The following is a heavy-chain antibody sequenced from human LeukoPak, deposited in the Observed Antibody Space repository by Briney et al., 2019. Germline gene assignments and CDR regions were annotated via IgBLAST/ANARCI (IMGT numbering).Heavy chain of an antibody. Sequence: GGSLSLSCAASGFTFSRYAMSWVRQAPGKGLEWVSAISGSGCSTYYADSVKGRFTIPRDNSQKTLYLQMNRLRAEDTAVYYFAKDGSKYYYGSSGWATTGLGIVIGYFNLWGRGTLVTVSS. CDR3: AKDGSKYYYGSSGWATTGLGIVIGYFNL. J-gene: IGHJ2*01. CDR2: ISGSGCST. V-gene: IGHV3-23*01. CDR1: GFTFSRYA. D-gene: IGHD3-22*01.